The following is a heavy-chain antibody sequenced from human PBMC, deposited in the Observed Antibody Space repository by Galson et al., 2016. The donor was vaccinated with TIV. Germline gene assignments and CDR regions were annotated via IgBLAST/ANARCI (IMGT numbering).Heavy chain of an antibody. Sequence: SLRLSCAASGFTFSSFWMSWARQAPGKGLEWVTNVKQDGSERYYVDSVKGRFIISRDNAKNSVYLQMNSLRVEDTAVYYCARGRSGYFDYWGRGTLVAVSS. V-gene: IGHV3-7*03. CDR2: VKQDGSER. CDR1: GFTFSSFW. D-gene: IGHD3-3*01. CDR3: ARGRSGYFDY. J-gene: IGHJ4*02.